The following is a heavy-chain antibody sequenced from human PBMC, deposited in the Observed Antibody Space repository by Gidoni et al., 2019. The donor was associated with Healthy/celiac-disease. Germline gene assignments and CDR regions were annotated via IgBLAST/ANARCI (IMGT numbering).Heavy chain of an antibody. D-gene: IGHD3-16*01. Sequence: QVQLVESGGGVVQHGRSLSLSGAASGFTFRSYAMHWVRQATGKGLEWVAVISYYGSNKYYADSVKGRFTISRDNSKNTLYLQMNSLRAEDTAVYYCARAGIRGGGDAFDIWGQGTMVTVSS. V-gene: IGHV3-30*04. J-gene: IGHJ3*02. CDR1: GFTFRSYA. CDR3: ARAGIRGGGDAFDI. CDR2: ISYYGSNK.